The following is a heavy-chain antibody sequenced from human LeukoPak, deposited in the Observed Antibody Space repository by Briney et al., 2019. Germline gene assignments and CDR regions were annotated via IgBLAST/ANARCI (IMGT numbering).Heavy chain of an antibody. CDR2: INPNSGGT. D-gene: IGHD3-22*01. CDR3: AREKKTYYYDSSGYDY. Sequence: ASVKVSCKASGYTFTSYYMHWVRQAPGQGLEWMGWINPNSGGTNYAQKFQGRVTMTRDTSISTAYMELSRLRSDDTAVYYCAREKKTYYYDSSGYDYWGQGTLVTVSS. CDR1: GYTFTSYY. V-gene: IGHV1-2*02. J-gene: IGHJ4*02.